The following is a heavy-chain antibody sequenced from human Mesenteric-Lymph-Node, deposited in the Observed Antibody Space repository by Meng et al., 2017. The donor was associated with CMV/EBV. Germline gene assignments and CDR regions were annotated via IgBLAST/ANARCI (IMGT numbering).Heavy chain of an antibody. CDR1: GFTVSSNY. CDR3: ARDSVSRWGAFDI. D-gene: IGHD2-2*01. V-gene: IGHV3-66*01. Sequence: CAASGFTVSSNYMSWVRQAPGKGLEWVSVIYSGGSTYYADSVKGRFTISRDNSKNTLYLQMNSLRAEDTAVYYCARDSVSRWGAFDIWGQGTMVTVSS. CDR2: IYSGGST. J-gene: IGHJ3*02.